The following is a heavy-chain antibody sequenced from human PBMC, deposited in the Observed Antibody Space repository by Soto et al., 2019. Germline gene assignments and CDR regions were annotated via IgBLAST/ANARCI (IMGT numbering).Heavy chain of an antibody. Sequence: PGESLKISCQGSGNSFTSYWIGWVRQMPGKGLEWMGIIYPGDSDTRYSPSFQGQVTISADKSISTAYLQWSSLKASDTAMYYCATPRKAHLYYYDSRGTSDAFDIWGQGTMVTVSS. CDR3: ATPRKAHLYYYDSRGTSDAFDI. CDR2: IYPGDSDT. D-gene: IGHD3-22*01. J-gene: IGHJ3*02. V-gene: IGHV5-51*01. CDR1: GNSFTSYW.